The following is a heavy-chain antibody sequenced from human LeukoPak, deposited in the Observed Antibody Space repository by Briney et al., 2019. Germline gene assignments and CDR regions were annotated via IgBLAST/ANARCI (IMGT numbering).Heavy chain of an antibody. J-gene: IGHJ5*02. V-gene: IGHV1-18*04. CDR2: INPNSGNT. Sequence: ASVKVSCKASGYTFTGYYMHWVRQAPGQGLEWMGWINPNSGNTNYAQKLQGRVTMTTDTSTSTAYMELRSLRSDDTAVYYCASGLLPLDPWGQGTLVTVSS. CDR3: ASGLLPLDP. CDR1: GYTFTGYY.